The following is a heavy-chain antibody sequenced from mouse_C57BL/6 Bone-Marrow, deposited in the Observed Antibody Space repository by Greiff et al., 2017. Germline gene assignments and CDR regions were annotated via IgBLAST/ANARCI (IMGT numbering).Heavy chain of an antibody. Sequence: QVQLKESGPELVKPGASVKLSCKASGYTFTSYDINWVKQRPGQGLEWIGWIYPRDGSTKYNEKFKGKATLTVDTSSRTAYMELHSLTSEDSAVYFCARAGGVTPWYFDVWGTGTTVTVSS. J-gene: IGHJ1*03. CDR3: ARAGGVTPWYFDV. CDR1: GYTFTSYD. V-gene: IGHV1-85*01. CDR2: IYPRDGST. D-gene: IGHD2-2*01.